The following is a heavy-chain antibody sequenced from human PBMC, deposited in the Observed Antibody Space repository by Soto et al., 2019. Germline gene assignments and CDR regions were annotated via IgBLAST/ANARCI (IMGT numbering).Heavy chain of an antibody. CDR3: ARDQRVATIPYYYYGMDV. CDR2: ISYDGSNK. D-gene: IGHD5-12*01. V-gene: IGHV3-30-3*01. Sequence: QVQLVESGGGVVQPGRSLRLSCEASGFTFSSYAMHWVRRAPGKGLEWGAVISYDGSNKYYADSVKGRFTISRDNSKNTLYLQMNSLRAEDTAVYYCARDQRVATIPYYYYGMDVWGQGTTVTVSS. CDR1: GFTFSSYA. J-gene: IGHJ6*02.